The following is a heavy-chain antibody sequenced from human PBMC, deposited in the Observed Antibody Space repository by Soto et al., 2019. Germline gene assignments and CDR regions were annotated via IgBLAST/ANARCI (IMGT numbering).Heavy chain of an antibody. CDR3: ARAVVVPAAMIRFDP. Sequence: QVQLQESGPGLVKPSQTLSLTCTVSGGSISSGGYYGSWIRQHPGKGLEWIGYIYYSGSTYYNPSLKSRVTISVDTSKNQFSLKLSSVTAADTAVYYCARAVVVPAAMIRFDPWGQGTLVTVSS. V-gene: IGHV4-31*03. CDR1: GGSISSGGYY. CDR2: IYYSGST. D-gene: IGHD2-2*01. J-gene: IGHJ5*02.